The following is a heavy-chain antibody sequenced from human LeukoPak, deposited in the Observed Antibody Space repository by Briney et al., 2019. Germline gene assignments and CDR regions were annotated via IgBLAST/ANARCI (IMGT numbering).Heavy chain of an antibody. CDR2: ITASGST. D-gene: IGHD5/OR15-5a*01. Sequence: SETLSLTCTVSGVSISGYYWSWIRQPAGKGLEWLGRITASGSTNYNPSLKSRVTMSVDTSNNQFSLELSSVTAADTAAYYCARDRGSTTLHYFDYWGQGALVAVSS. CDR1: GVSISGYY. V-gene: IGHV4-4*07. CDR3: ARDRGSTTLHYFDY. J-gene: IGHJ4*02.